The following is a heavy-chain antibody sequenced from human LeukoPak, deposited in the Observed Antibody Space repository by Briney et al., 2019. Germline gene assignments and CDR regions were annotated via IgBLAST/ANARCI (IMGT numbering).Heavy chain of an antibody. CDR3: VRNLPGTGY. CDR1: GFTFSNFW. V-gene: IGHV3-7*01. Sequence: GGSLRLSCAASGFTFSNFWISWVRQAPGQGLEWVANIKTDGSATYYADSVKGRFTISRDNAKNSLYLEINSLRVEDTVVYYCVRNLPGTGYWGQGTLVTVSS. J-gene: IGHJ4*02. D-gene: IGHD3-9*01. CDR2: IKTDGSAT.